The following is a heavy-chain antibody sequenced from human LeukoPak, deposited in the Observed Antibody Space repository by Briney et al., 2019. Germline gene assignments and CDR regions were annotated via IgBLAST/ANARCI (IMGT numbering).Heavy chain of an antibody. Sequence: PGGSLRLSCAASGFIFSNYWMSWVRQAPGKGLEWVADIKQDGNQKYYVDSVEGRFTISRDNAKNSLYLQMNSLRVEDTAVYYCARDCGSDCSKAFDIWGQGTMVTVSS. CDR2: IKQDGNQK. CDR1: GFIFSNYW. J-gene: IGHJ3*02. V-gene: IGHV3-7*05. D-gene: IGHD2-21*02. CDR3: ARDCGSDCSKAFDI.